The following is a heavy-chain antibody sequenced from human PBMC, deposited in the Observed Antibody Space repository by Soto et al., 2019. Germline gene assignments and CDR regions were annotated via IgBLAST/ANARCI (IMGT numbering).Heavy chain of an antibody. V-gene: IGHV5-51*01. CDR1: GYXFTSYW. D-gene: IGHD4-17*01. CDR3: ARPGRTTVVTQGAFDI. CDR2: IYPGDSDT. J-gene: IGHJ3*02. Sequence: PXEXLKISCKSSGYXFTSYWIGWVRQMPGKGLEWMGIIYPGDSDTRYSPSFQGQVTISADKSISNAYLQWSSLKASETAMYYCARPGRTTVVTQGAFDIWGQGKMVTVS.